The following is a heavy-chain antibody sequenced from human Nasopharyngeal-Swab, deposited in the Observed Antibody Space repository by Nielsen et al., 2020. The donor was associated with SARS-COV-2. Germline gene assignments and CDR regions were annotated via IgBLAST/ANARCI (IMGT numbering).Heavy chain of an antibody. Sequence: ASEKVSCKASGYTFTSYNIHWVRQAPGQGLEWMAVINRGGGSTWFAQKFRDRVTLTRYTSTSTVFMELSSLRSEDTALYYCARDNSEWAFDIWGQGTMVTVSS. D-gene: IGHD3-3*01. CDR1: GYTFTSYN. CDR2: INRGGGST. V-gene: IGHV1-46*01. J-gene: IGHJ3*02. CDR3: ARDNSEWAFDI.